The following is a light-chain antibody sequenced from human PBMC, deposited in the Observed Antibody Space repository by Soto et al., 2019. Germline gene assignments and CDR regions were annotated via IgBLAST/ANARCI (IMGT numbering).Light chain of an antibody. CDR1: QSVSSY. CDR3: QRCTTCLT. V-gene: IGKV3-11*01. J-gene: IGKJ4*01. Sequence: IVVTRSPGARGVSPGGRATLSCRASQSVSSYLAWYQQKPGQAPRLLIYDASNRASGIPARFSRSGSGTQFTPTISTLQPEHSAVYYCQRCTTCLTFGGGTKVDIK. CDR2: DAS.